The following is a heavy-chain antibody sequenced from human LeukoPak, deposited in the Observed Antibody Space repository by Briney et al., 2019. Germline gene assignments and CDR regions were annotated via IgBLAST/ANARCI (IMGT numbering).Heavy chain of an antibody. Sequence: PSETLSLTCTVSGGSISSSSYYWGWIRQPPGKGLEWIGSIYYSGSTYYNPSLKSRVTISVDTSKNQFSLKLSSVTAADTAVYYCARRSDILTGYREYYFDYWGQGTLVTVSS. D-gene: IGHD3-9*01. CDR1: GGSISSSSYY. J-gene: IGHJ4*02. CDR3: ARRSDILTGYREYYFDY. V-gene: IGHV4-39*01. CDR2: IYYSGST.